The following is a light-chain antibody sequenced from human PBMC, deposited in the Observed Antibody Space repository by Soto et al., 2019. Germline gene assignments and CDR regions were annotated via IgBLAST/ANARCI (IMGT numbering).Light chain of an antibody. V-gene: IGLV2-11*01. CDR1: SRDVAGFDF. J-gene: IGLJ2*01. Sequence: QSALTQPRSVSGSPGQSVTISCTGTSRDVAGFDFVSWYQRHPDKAPKVIIHDVNKRPSGVPDRFSGSKSGNTASLTISGLQAEDEAHYYCCSYAGSETFVFGGGTKVTVL. CDR2: DVN. CDR3: CSYAGSETFV.